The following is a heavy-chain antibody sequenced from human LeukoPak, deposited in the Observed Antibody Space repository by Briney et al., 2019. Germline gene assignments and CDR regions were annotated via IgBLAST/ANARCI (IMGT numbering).Heavy chain of an antibody. CDR2: INPNSGGT. J-gene: IGHJ6*03. Sequence: ASVKVSCKASGYTFTAYYMHSVRQAPGQGREWMGWINPNSGGTNYTQKFQGSVTMTRDTSISTDYMELSRLRSDDTAVYYCARCVESRPLWGSNYKDPYYYMDVWGKGTTVTVSS. CDR1: GYTFTAYY. V-gene: IGHV1-2*02. D-gene: IGHD3-16*01. CDR3: ARCVESRPLWGSNYKDPYYYMDV.